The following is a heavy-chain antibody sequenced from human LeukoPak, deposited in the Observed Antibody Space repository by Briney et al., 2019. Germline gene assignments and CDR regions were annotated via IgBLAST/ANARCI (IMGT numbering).Heavy chain of an antibody. CDR2: IYYSGST. CDR1: GGSINSYY. Sequence: SETLSLTCTVSGGSINSYYWSWIRQPPGKGLEWIGYIYYSGSTNYNPSLKSRVTISVDTSKNQFSLKLSSVTAADTAVYYCARFPDDYGDLRWFDPWGQGTLVTVSS. D-gene: IGHD4-17*01. CDR3: ARFPDDYGDLRWFDP. V-gene: IGHV4-59*08. J-gene: IGHJ5*02.